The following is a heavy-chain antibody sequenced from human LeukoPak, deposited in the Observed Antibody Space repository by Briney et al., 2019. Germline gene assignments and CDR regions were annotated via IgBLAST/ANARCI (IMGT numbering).Heavy chain of an antibody. CDR1: GFIFTTYP. D-gene: IGHD1-26*01. CDR3: VRDRDGRGITYGPFDY. Sequence: GGSLRLSCAPSGFIFTTYPMHWVRQAPGKGLEWVAVVSYDGKTKHYADSVKGRFTISRDNSENTLYLEMNGLRAEDTAMYYCVRDRDGRGITYGPFDYWGQGTLVTVSS. V-gene: IGHV3-30*04. J-gene: IGHJ4*02. CDR2: VSYDGKTK.